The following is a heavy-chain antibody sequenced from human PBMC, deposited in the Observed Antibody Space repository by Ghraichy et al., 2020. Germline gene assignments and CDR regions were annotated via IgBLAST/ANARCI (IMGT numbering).Heavy chain of an antibody. CDR3: ARVSGYYDFWSGPSWFDP. J-gene: IGHJ5*02. Sequence: SETLSLTCTVSGGSVSSGSYYWSWIRQPPGKGLEWIGYIYYSGSTNYNPSLKSRVTISVDTSKNQFSLKLSSVTAADTAVYYCARVSGYYDFWSGPSWFDPWGQGTLVTVSS. D-gene: IGHD3-3*01. V-gene: IGHV4-61*01. CDR2: IYYSGST. CDR1: GGSVSSGSYY.